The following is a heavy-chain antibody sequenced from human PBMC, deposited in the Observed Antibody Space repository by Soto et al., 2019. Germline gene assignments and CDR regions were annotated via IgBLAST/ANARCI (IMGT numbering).Heavy chain of an antibody. CDR3: ARELGYGDYSDAFDI. D-gene: IGHD4-17*01. J-gene: IGHJ3*02. Sequence: GGSLRFSCAASGFTFSSYSMNWVRQAPGKGLEWVSYISSSSSTIYYADSVKGRFTISRDNAKNSLYLQMNSLRAEDTAVYYCARELGYGDYSDAFDIWGQGTMVTVSS. CDR1: GFTFSSYS. CDR2: ISSSSSTI. V-gene: IGHV3-48*01.